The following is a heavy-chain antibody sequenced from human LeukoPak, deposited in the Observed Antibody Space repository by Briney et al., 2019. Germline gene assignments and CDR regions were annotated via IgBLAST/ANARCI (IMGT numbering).Heavy chain of an antibody. CDR2: INGSGGST. J-gene: IGHJ4*02. CDR3: AKVGRPTYCGRDCYMGLIDY. D-gene: IGHD2-21*01. CDR1: GFTFSSYA. Sequence: GGSLRLSCAASGFTFSSYAMSWVRQAPGKGLEWVSAINGSGGSTYYADSVKGRFTISRDNSKNTLYLQMNSLRAEDTAVYYCAKVGRPTYCGRDCYMGLIDYWGQGTLVTVSS. V-gene: IGHV3-23*01.